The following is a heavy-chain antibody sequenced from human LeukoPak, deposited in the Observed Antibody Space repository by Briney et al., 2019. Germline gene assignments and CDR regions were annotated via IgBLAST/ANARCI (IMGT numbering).Heavy chain of an antibody. D-gene: IGHD2-8*02. CDR1: GGSISSSSYY. V-gene: IGHV4-39*07. CDR3: ARESNGGVNFDY. Sequence: SETLSLTCTVSGGSISSSSYYWGWIRQPPGKGLEWIGSIYYSGSTYYNPSLKSRVTISVDTSKNQFSLKLSSVTAADTAVYYCARESNGGVNFDYWGQGTLVTVSS. CDR2: IYYSGST. J-gene: IGHJ4*02.